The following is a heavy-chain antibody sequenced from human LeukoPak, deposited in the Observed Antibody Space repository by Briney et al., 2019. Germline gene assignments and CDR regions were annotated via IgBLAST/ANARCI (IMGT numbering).Heavy chain of an antibody. Sequence: GGSLRLSCAASGFTFSSYAMHWVRQAPGKGLEWVAVISYDGSNKYYADSVKGRFTISRDNSKNTLYLQMNSLRAEDTAVYYCARASTVGAYYYYMDVWGKGTTVTVSS. CDR3: ARASTVGAYYYYMDV. CDR1: GFTFSSYA. J-gene: IGHJ6*03. CDR2: ISYDGSNK. V-gene: IGHV3-30-3*01. D-gene: IGHD3-3*02.